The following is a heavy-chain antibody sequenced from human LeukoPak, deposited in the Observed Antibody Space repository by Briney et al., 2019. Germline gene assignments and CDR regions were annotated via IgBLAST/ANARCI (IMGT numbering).Heavy chain of an antibody. D-gene: IGHD7-27*01. CDR2: FIPAFNTA. CDR1: GDTLDTYT. CDR3: VRDKGLTGDTCAFDI. V-gene: IGHV1-69*05. Sequence: GASVKVSCKASGDTLDTYTISWVRQVPGQGLEWMGGFIPAFNTAHYARKFQGRVTITMDASTTTDFMEMSSLRFEDTAVYYCVRDKGLTGDTCAFDIWGQGTMVTVSS. J-gene: IGHJ3*02.